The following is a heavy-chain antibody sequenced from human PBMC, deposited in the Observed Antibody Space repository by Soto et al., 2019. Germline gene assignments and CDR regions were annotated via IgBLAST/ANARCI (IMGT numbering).Heavy chain of an antibody. Sequence: SETLSLTCAVYGGSFSGYYWSWIRQPPGKGLEWIGEINHSGSTNYNPSLKSRVTISVDTSKNQFSLKLSSVTAADTAVYYCARGYVGSDHYYDSSGYYYFDYWGQGTLVTVSS. CDR1: GGSFSGYY. V-gene: IGHV4-34*01. D-gene: IGHD3-22*01. CDR2: INHSGST. J-gene: IGHJ4*02. CDR3: ARGYVGSDHYYDSSGYYYFDY.